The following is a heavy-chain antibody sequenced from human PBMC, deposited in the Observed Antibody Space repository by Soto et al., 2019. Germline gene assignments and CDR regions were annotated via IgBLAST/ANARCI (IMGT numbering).Heavy chain of an antibody. V-gene: IGHV3-30-3*01. J-gene: IGHJ1*01. CDR2: ISYDGSNK. Sequence: QVQLVESGGGVVQPGRSLRLSCAASGFTFSSYAMHWVRQAPGKGLEWVAVISYDGSNKYYADSVKGRFTISRENSNNTLYLQLTSLRGEDTAVCYCASDLSVIGVANAEYFQRRGQGTLVTVSS. CDR3: ASDLSVIGVANAEYFQR. D-gene: IGHD3-22*01. CDR1: GFTFSSYA.